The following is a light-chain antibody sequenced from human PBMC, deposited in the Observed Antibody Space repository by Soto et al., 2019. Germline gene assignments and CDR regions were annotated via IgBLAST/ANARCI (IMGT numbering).Light chain of an antibody. J-gene: IGLJ3*02. CDR1: SPTIGRNT. CDR2: NNN. V-gene: IGLV1-44*01. CDR3: AAWDDSVSGRV. Sequence: QSVLAQPPSASGTPGQRVAISCSGSSPTIGRNTVNWYQQVPGTAPKLLIYNNNQRPSGVPDRFSGSKSGTSASLAISGPQTEDEADYYCAAWDDSVSGRVFGGGTKLTVL.